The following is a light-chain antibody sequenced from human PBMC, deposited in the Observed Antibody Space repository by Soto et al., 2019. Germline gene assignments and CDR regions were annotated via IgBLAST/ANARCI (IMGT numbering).Light chain of an antibody. Sequence: EIVLTQSPATLYLSPGERDTLSCRASQSVSSYLAGYQQKPGQAPRLLIYDASNRATGIPARFSGSGSGTDFTLTISSLEPEDFAVYYCQQRSNWPGYTFGHWTKLEIK. J-gene: IGKJ2*01. CDR3: QQRSNWPGYT. CDR1: QSVSSY. V-gene: IGKV3-11*01. CDR2: DAS.